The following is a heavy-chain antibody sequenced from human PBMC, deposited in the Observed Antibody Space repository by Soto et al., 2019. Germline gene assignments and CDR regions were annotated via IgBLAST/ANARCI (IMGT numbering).Heavy chain of an antibody. D-gene: IGHD1-26*01. CDR3: ARKGGAPPLFDS. Sequence: SETLSLTCSVSGVSISSYYWGWIRQPPGKGLEWIGYIYYSGSTNYNPSLKSRVTISIDTSKSQFSLKLSSVTAADTAVYYCARKGGAPPLFDSGGQGTLVPVPS. CDR1: GVSISSYY. CDR2: IYYSGST. V-gene: IGHV4-59*08. J-gene: IGHJ4*02.